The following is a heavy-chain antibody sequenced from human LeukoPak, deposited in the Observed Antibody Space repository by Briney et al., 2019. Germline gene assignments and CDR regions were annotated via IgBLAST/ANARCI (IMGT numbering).Heavy chain of an antibody. CDR3: ARHETGEYSYGYGLGY. CDR1: GYTLTDYY. J-gene: IGHJ4*02. D-gene: IGHD5-18*01. Sequence: GASVKVSCKASGYTLTDYYMHWVRQAPGQRLEWMGLINLGGDSTTYAQAFQGRVTMTRDTSTSTVYMELSSLRSEDMAVYYCARHETGEYSYGYGLGYWGQGTLVTVSS. V-gene: IGHV1-46*01. CDR2: INLGGDST.